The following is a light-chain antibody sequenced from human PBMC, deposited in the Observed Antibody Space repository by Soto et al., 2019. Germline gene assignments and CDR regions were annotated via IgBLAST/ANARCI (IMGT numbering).Light chain of an antibody. CDR3: SSYTISSTVV. V-gene: IGLV2-14*01. CDR1: SSDVGGYNY. CDR2: DVS. Sequence: QSALTQPASVSGSPGQSITISYTGTSSDVGGYNYVSWYQQHPGKAPKLMIYDVSNRPSGVSNRFSGSKSANTASLTVSGLQAEDEADYYCSSYTISSTVVFGGGTKLTVL. J-gene: IGLJ2*01.